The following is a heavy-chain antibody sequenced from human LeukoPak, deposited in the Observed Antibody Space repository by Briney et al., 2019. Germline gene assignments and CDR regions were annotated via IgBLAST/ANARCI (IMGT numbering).Heavy chain of an antibody. CDR2: ISYDGSNK. CDR3: ARSLTVVDNHPPDS. CDR1: GFTFGSYA. Sequence: GGSLRLSCAASGFTFGSYAMHGVRQAPGKGLEGGAVISYDGSNKYYADSVKGRFTISRDNSKNTLYMQMNSLRAEDTAVYSCARSLTVVDNHPPDSWGQGTLVTVSS. V-gene: IGHV3-30*04. D-gene: IGHD4-23*01. J-gene: IGHJ4*02.